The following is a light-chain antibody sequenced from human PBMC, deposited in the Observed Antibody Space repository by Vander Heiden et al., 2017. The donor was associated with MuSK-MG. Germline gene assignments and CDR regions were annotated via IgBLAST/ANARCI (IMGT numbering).Light chain of an antibody. CDR2: DNN. J-gene: IGLJ2*01. CDR1: SSNIGTGYD. Sequence: QSVLTQPPSVSGAPGQRVTISCTGRSSNIGTGYDVHWYQQLPGTAPKLLIYDNNNRPSGVPDRFSASKSGTSASLAITGLQAEDEADYYCQSYDSSLRGSLFGGGTKLTVL. V-gene: IGLV1-40*01. CDR3: QSYDSSLRGSL.